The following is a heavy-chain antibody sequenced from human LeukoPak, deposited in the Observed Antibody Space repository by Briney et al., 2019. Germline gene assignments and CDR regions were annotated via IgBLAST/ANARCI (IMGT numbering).Heavy chain of an antibody. CDR2: INSDGSST. V-gene: IGHV3-74*01. CDR3: ARAWSSSWYAFDI. CDR1: GXTFSSYW. Sequence: GGSLRLSCAASGXTFSSYWMHWVRQAPGKGLVWVSRINSDGSSTSYADSVKGRFTISRDNAKNTLYLQMNSLRAEDTAVYYCARAWSSSWYAFDIWGQGTMVTVSS. J-gene: IGHJ3*02. D-gene: IGHD6-13*01.